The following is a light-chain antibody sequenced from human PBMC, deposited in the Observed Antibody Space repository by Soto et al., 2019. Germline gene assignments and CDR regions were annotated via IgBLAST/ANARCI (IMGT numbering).Light chain of an antibody. Sequence: EIVMTQSPLSLHVTPGEPASISCRSNQSLLHTNGYNYLDWYLQKPGQSPQLLIYLRSNRASGDPDRLRGSGSGTDFTLKISRVEAGDVGVYYCMQTLQIPLTFGGGTKVEIK. V-gene: IGKV2-28*01. CDR2: LRS. CDR3: MQTLQIPLT. CDR1: QSLLHTNGYNY. J-gene: IGKJ4*01.